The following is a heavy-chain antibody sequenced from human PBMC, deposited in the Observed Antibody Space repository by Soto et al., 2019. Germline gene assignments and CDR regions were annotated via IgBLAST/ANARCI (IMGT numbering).Heavy chain of an antibody. CDR2: IYYSRST. V-gene: IGHV4-59*01. Sequence: SETLSLTCTLSGGSISNYYWSWIRQPPGRGLEWIGYIYYSRSTNYNPSLKSRITISVDTSKNLFSLRLISVTAADTAVYYCARVAFVAVARTYFYGMDVWGQGTTVT. CDR3: ARVAFVAVARTYFYGMDV. J-gene: IGHJ6*02. D-gene: IGHD6-19*01. CDR1: GGSISNYY.